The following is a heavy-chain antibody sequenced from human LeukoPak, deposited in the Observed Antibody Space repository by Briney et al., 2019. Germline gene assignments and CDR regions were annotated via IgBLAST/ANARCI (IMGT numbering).Heavy chain of an antibody. D-gene: IGHD3-3*01. Sequence: RSSVTVSCKASGYTFTSYDINWVRQATGQGLEWMGWMNPNSGNTGYAQKFQGRVTITRNTSISTAYMELSSLRSEDTAVYYCARGRVGFWSGYYDYWGQGTLVTVSS. CDR2: MNPNSGNT. V-gene: IGHV1-8*03. J-gene: IGHJ4*02. CDR1: GYTFTSYD. CDR3: ARGRVGFWSGYYDY.